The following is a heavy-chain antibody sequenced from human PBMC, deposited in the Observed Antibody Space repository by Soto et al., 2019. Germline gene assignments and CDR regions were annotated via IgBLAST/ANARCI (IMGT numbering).Heavy chain of an antibody. CDR2: IIPIFGTA. J-gene: IGHJ4*02. CDR3: ARAALAVAGTSYYFDY. Sequence: QVQLVQSGAEVKKPGSSVKVSCKASGGTFSSYAISWVRQAPGQGLERMGGIIPIFGTANYAQKFQGRVTITADESTSTAYMELSSLRSEDTAVYYCARAALAVAGTSYYFDYWGQGTLVTVSS. V-gene: IGHV1-69*01. D-gene: IGHD6-19*01. CDR1: GGTFSSYA.